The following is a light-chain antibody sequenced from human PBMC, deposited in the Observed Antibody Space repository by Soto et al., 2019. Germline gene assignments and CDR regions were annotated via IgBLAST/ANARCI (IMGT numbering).Light chain of an antibody. CDR2: EGS. CDR1: SSDVGSYNL. Sequence: QSALTQPASVSGSPGQSITISCTGTSSDVGSYNLVSWYQQHPGKAPKLMIYEGSKRPSGVSNRFSGSKAGNTASLTISGLQAEDEADYYCCAYVSSNTLLFGGGTKVTVL. J-gene: IGLJ3*02. CDR3: CAYVSSNTLL. V-gene: IGLV2-23*01.